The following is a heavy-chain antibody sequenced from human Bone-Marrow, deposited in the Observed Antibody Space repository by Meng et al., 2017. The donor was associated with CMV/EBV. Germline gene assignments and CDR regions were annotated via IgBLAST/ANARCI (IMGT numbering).Heavy chain of an antibody. CDR2: INYSGTT. D-gene: IGHD2-2*02. V-gene: IGHV4-39*07. J-gene: IGHJ4*02. CDR3: ARLVVVPAAINYFDY. Sequence: SETLSLTCTVSGGSISSSTYFWVWVRQPPGKGLEWIGSINYSGTTYYRSSLKSRATISVDTSKNQFSLKLSSVTAADTAVYYCARLVVVPAAINYFDYWGQGTLVTVSS. CDR1: GGSISSSTYF.